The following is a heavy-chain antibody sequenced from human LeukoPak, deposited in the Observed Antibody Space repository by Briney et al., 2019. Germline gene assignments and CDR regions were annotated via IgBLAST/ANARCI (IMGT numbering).Heavy chain of an antibody. CDR1: GFTFSNYN. J-gene: IGHJ6*02. D-gene: IGHD2-2*01. CDR3: ARESTSFYGMDV. CDR2: ITNISSYI. Sequence: TGGSLRLSCAASGFTFSNYNMKWVRQAPGKGLEWVSSITNISSYIYYADSVKGRFSISRGNAKNSLYLQMNSLRAEDTAVYYCARESTSFYGMDVWGQGTTVTVSS. V-gene: IGHV3-21*01.